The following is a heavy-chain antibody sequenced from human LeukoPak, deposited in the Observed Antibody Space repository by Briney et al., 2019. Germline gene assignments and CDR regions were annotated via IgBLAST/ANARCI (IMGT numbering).Heavy chain of an antibody. V-gene: IGHV3-23*01. CDR2: ISGSGGST. CDR3: AKGVAGRPSNAFDI. J-gene: IGHJ3*02. CDR1: GFTFSSYW. D-gene: IGHD6-19*01. Sequence: GGSLRLSCAASGFTFSSYWMHWVRQAPGKGLEWVSAISGSGGSTYYADSVKGRFTISRDNSKNTLYLQMNSLRAEDTAVYYCAKGVAGRPSNAFDIWGQGTMVTVSS.